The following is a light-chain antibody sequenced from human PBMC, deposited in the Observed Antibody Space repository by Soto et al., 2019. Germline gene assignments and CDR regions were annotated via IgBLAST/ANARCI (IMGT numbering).Light chain of an antibody. J-gene: IGKJ2*01. CDR1: QSISSW. V-gene: IGKV1-5*03. Sequence: DIQMTQSPSTLSASVGDRVTITCRASQSISSWLAWYRQKPGKAPKLLIYKASSLESGVPSRFSGSGSGKEFTLTISSLKPDDFATYYCQQYNSYSVTFGQGTKVDIK. CDR2: KAS. CDR3: QQYNSYSVT.